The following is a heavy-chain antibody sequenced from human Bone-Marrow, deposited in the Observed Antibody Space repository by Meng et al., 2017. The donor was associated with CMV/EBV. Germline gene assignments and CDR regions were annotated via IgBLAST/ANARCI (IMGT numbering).Heavy chain of an antibody. J-gene: IGHJ4*02. CDR3: ARVALRGHSGYGYGGDYFDY. CDR2: ISSSGSTI. CDR1: GFTFSDYY. V-gene: IGHV3-11*04. D-gene: IGHD1-26*01. Sequence: GESLKISCAASGFTFSDYYMSWIRQAPGKGLEWVSSISSSGSTIYNADSVKGRFTISRDNAKNSLYLQMNSLRADDTGVYYCARVALRGHSGYGYGGDYFDYWGQGTLVTVSS.